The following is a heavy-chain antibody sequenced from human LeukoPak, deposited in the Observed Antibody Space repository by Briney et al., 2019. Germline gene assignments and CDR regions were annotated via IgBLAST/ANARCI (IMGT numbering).Heavy chain of an antibody. CDR2: IYYSGST. CDR3: ASSSSGWYGGGYFDY. D-gene: IGHD6-19*01. V-gene: IGHV4-59*12. Sequence: PSETPSLTCTVSGASISSYYWSWIRQPPGKGLEWIGYIYYSGSTNYNPSLKSRVTISVDTSKNQFSLKLSSVTAADTAVYYCASSSSGWYGGGYFDYWGQGTLVTVSS. CDR1: GASISSYY. J-gene: IGHJ4*02.